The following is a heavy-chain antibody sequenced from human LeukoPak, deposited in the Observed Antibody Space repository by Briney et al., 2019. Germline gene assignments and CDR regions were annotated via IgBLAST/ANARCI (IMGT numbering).Heavy chain of an antibody. CDR1: GGSISSYY. D-gene: IGHD3-16*01. CDR3: ARDDWGLAFDI. J-gene: IGHJ3*02. Sequence: SETLSLACTVSGGSISSYYWSWIRQPPGKGLEWIGYIYYSGSTNYNPSLKSRVTISVDTSKNQFSLKLSSVTAADTAVYYCARDDWGLAFDIWGQGTMLTVSS. CDR2: IYYSGST. V-gene: IGHV4-59*01.